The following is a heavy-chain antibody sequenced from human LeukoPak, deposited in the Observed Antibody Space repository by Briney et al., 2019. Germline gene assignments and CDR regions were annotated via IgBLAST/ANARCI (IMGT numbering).Heavy chain of an antibody. V-gene: IGHV4-34*01. J-gene: IGHJ6*03. CDR1: GGSFSDYY. Sequence: SETLSLTCAVYGGSFSDYYWSWIRQPPGKGLEWIGEMSPSGSSNYNPSLKSRVTISVDTSKKQFSLKLRSVTAADTAVYYCARGRQDVNMILVVMAGVSYYLDVWSKGTTVTVSS. CDR2: MSPSGSS. CDR3: ARGRQDVNMILVVMAGVSYYLDV. D-gene: IGHD3-22*01.